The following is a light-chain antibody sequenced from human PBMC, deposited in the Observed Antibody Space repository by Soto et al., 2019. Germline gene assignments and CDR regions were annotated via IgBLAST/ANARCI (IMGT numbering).Light chain of an antibody. Sequence: QSVLTQPPSTSGTPGQRVTISCSGSRSNIGSSTVTWYQQLPGTAPKLLIYSNNQRPSGVPDRFSGSKSGTSASLAISGLQSEDEADYYCAAWDDSLNGSYVFGTGTKVTVL. CDR2: SNN. J-gene: IGLJ1*01. V-gene: IGLV1-44*01. CDR1: RSNIGSST. CDR3: AAWDDSLNGSYV.